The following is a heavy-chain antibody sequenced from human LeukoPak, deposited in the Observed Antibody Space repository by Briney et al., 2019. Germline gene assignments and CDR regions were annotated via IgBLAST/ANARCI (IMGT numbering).Heavy chain of an antibody. CDR2: ISGSGGST. V-gene: IGHV3-23*01. CDR3: AKDTLIWGSSLFDY. CDR1: GFTFSSDA. D-gene: IGHD3-16*01. J-gene: IGHJ4*02. Sequence: PGGSLRLSCAASGFTFSSDAMSWVRQAPGKGLGWVSAISGSGGSTYYADSVKGRFTISRDNSKNTLYLQMNSLRAEDTAVYYCAKDTLIWGSSLFDYWGQGTLVTVSS.